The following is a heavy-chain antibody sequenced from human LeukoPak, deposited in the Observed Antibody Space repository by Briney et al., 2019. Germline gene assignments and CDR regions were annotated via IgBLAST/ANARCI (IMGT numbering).Heavy chain of an antibody. D-gene: IGHD1-26*01. CDR3: ARGFAIVGANYFDY. Sequence: SVKVSFKASGGTFSIYAISWVRQAPGQGLEWMGGIIPIFGTANYAQKFQGRVTITTDESTSTAYMELSSLRSEDTAVYYCARGFAIVGANYFDYWGQGTLVTVSS. J-gene: IGHJ4*02. CDR2: IIPIFGTA. V-gene: IGHV1-69*05. CDR1: GGTFSIYA.